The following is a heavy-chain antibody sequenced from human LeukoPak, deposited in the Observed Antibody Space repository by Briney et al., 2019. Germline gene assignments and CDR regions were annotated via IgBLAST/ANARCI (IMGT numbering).Heavy chain of an antibody. CDR3: ARVKDSSGYYSWGY. D-gene: IGHD3-22*01. Sequence: KPSETLSLTCAVSGYSIISGYYWGWIRQPPGKGLEWIGSIYHSGSTYYNPSLKSRVTISVDTSKNQFSLKLSSVTAADTAVYYCARVKDSSGYYSWGYWGQGTLVTVSS. J-gene: IGHJ4*02. V-gene: IGHV4-38-2*01. CDR2: IYHSGST. CDR1: GYSIISGYY.